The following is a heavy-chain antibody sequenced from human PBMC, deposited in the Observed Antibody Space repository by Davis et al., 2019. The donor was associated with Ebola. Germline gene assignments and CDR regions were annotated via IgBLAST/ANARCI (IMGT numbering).Heavy chain of an antibody. J-gene: IGHJ6*02. CDR1: GFTFSSYG. Sequence: GGSLRLSCAASGFTFSSYGMHWVRQAPGKGLEWVAVIWYDGSNKYYADSVKGRFTISRDNSKNTLYLQMSSLRVEDTAVYFCARDVLGGNYYYYGMDVWGQGTTVTVSS. D-gene: IGHD3-16*01. V-gene: IGHV3-33*01. CDR2: IWYDGSNK. CDR3: ARDVLGGNYYYYGMDV.